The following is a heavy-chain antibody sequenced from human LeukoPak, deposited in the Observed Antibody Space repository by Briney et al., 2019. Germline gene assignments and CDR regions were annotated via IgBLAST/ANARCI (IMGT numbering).Heavy chain of an antibody. CDR1: GGTFSSYA. J-gene: IGHJ6*02. D-gene: IGHD6-6*01. Sequence: SVKVSCKASGGTFSSYAISWVRQAPGQGLEWIGGIIPIFGTANYAQKFQGRVTITADESTSTAYMELSSLRSEDTAVYYCAPSSSSDGYYYYGMDVWGQGTTVTVSS. CDR2: IIPIFGTA. CDR3: APSSSSDGYYYYGMDV. V-gene: IGHV1-69*13.